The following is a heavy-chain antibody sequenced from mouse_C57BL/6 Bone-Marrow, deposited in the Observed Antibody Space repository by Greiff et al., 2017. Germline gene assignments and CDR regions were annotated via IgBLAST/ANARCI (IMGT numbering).Heavy chain of an antibody. CDR3: ARSTTAWGFAY. V-gene: IGHV1-64*01. Sequence: VQLQQPGAELVKPGASVKLSCKASGYTFTSYWMHWVKQRPGQGLEWIGMIHPNSGSTNYNEKFKSKATLTVDKSSSTAYMRLSSLTSEDSAVYYCARSTTAWGFAYWGQGTLVTVSA. D-gene: IGHD1-2*01. J-gene: IGHJ3*01. CDR2: IHPNSGST. CDR1: GYTFTSYW.